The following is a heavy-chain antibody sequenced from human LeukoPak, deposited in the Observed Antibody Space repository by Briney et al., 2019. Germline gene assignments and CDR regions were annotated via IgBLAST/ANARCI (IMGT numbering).Heavy chain of an antibody. J-gene: IGHJ4*02. CDR1: GFTFSSYS. Sequence: GGTLRLSCAASGFTFSSYSMNWVRQAPGKGLEWVSSISSRSGYIYYADSVKGRFTISRDNAKNSLFLQMNSLRADDTAVYYCASAGGDQPNKNLHYWGQGTLVTVSS. CDR3: ASAGGDQPNKNLHY. V-gene: IGHV3-21*01. CDR2: ISSRSGYI. D-gene: IGHD4-17*01.